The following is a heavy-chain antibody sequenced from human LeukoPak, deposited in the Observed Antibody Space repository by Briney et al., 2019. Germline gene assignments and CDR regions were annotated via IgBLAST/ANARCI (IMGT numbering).Heavy chain of an antibody. D-gene: IGHD6-19*01. CDR1: LGTFSSYA. CDR2: IIPILVIA. CDR3: ARDLGEGSYSSGKEGSC. J-gene: IGHJ4*02. Sequence: ASVNVSCKASLGTFSSYAISWVRQAPGQGREWMGRIIPILVIANYAQKFQGRVTITPDKSTSTAYMELSSLRSEDTAVYYCARDLGEGSYSSGKEGSCWGQGTLVTVSS. V-gene: IGHV1-69*04.